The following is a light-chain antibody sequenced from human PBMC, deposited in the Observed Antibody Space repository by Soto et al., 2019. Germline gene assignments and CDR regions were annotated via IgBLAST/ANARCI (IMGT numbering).Light chain of an antibody. CDR1: QSIRSNY. J-gene: IGKJ2*01. CDR3: QQYGSSPYT. Sequence: EILLAQSPDTLSLSPGQRATLSCRASQSIRSNYLAWYQQKPGQPPRLLIYGASNRATGIPDRFSGSGSGTEFTLTISRLEPEDFAVYYCQQYGSSPYTFGQGTKLEVK. V-gene: IGKV3-20*01. CDR2: GAS.